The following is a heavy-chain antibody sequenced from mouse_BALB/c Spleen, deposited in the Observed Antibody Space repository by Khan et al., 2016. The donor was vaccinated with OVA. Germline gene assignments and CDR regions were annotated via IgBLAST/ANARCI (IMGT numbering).Heavy chain of an antibody. J-gene: IGHJ2*01. Sequence: VQLKESGPGLVKPSQSLSLSCTVTGYSITSGYGWNWIRQFPGNKLEWMGYISYSGSTNYNPSLKSRISITRDTSKNQFFLQLNSVTTEDTATYYSAKTDRMKYWGQGTTLTVSS. D-gene: IGHD2-14*01. CDR3: AKTDRMKY. CDR2: ISYSGST. V-gene: IGHV3-2*02. CDR1: GYSITSGYG.